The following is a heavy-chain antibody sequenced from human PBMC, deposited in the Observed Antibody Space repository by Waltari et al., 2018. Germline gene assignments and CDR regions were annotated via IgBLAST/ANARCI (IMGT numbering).Heavy chain of an antibody. Sequence: EVQLVESGGGLVKPGGSLSLHCAASPFSNSAYNMNWVRQAPGQGLEWVSSFSSSGNYIHYADSVKGRFTISRDNAKNSLYLQMNSLRAEDTAVYYCATGGWGFFFDYWGQGTLVTVSS. J-gene: IGHJ4*02. CDR1: PFSNSAYN. D-gene: IGHD7-27*01. V-gene: IGHV3-21*01. CDR2: FSSSGNYI. CDR3: ATGGWGFFFDY.